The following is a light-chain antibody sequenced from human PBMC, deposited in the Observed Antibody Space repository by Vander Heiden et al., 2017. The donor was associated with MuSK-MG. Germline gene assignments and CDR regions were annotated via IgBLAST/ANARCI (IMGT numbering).Light chain of an antibody. J-gene: IGKJ3*01. Sequence: DIQMTQSPSSLSASVGDIVTITCQASQDISNSLNWYQQKPGKAPKVLIYDASNLVPGVPSTLTASRSGTHFTFTIMSLHPEHIATYHCQHYDNVRGVFGPWTKVNIK. V-gene: IGKV1-33*01. CDR2: DAS. CDR3: QHYDNVRGV. CDR1: QDISNS.